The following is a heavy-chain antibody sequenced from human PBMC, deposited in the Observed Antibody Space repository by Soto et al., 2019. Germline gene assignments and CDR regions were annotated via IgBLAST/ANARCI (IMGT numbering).Heavy chain of an antibody. D-gene: IGHD6-19*01. Sequence: EVQLVESGGGLIQPGRSLRLSCAASGFTFDDYAMHWVRQRPGKGLEWVSGITWSGGTKDYADSVKGRFTISRDNAKNSVYLEMDSLRVEDTALYYCIRGRPGWAQVWGRGTLVTVSS. J-gene: IGHJ1*01. CDR2: ITWSGGTK. CDR3: IRGRPGWAQV. V-gene: IGHV3-9*01. CDR1: GFTFDDYA.